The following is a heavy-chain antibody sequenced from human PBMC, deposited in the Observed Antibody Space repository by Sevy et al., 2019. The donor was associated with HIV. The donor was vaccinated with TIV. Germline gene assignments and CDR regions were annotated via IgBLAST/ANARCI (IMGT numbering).Heavy chain of an antibody. Sequence: SETLSLTCAVSGDSLTSDSHYWGWIRHLPGKGLEWIGSIDRTGYTFYNPSLRSRATISIDISNNQFALKVTSVTAADTAVYYCARHIETGIQLWLGGFDPWGQGTRVTVSS. D-gene: IGHD5-18*01. CDR2: IDRTGYT. CDR3: ARHIETGIQLWLGGFDP. V-gene: IGHV4-39*01. J-gene: IGHJ5*02. CDR1: GDSLTSDSHY.